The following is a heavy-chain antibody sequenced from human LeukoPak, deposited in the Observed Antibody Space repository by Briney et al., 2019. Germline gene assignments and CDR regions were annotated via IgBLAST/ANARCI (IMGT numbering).Heavy chain of an antibody. D-gene: IGHD3-10*01. J-gene: IGHJ4*02. Sequence: GRSLRLSCAASGFTFSRYYMSWVRQAPGKGLEWVANVKQDGSEKYYVDSVKGRFTISRDNAKNSLYLQMNSLRADDTAVYYCAILFGGDYWGQGTLVTVSS. V-gene: IGHV3-7*01. CDR3: AILFGGDY. CDR1: GFTFSRYY. CDR2: VKQDGSEK.